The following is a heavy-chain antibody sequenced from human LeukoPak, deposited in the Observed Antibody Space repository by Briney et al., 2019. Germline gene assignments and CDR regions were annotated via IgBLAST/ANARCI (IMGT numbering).Heavy chain of an antibody. CDR1: GGSFSGYY. D-gene: IGHD6-13*01. V-gene: IGHV3-69-1*01. CDR3: ARDGSSIAAYRHDY. J-gene: IGHJ4*02. Sequence: ETLSLTCAVYGGSFSGYYWSWVRQAPGKGLEWISVKGRFTISRDNAKNSLYLEMNSLRDEDTAVYYCARDGSSIAAYRHDYWGQGTLVTVSS.